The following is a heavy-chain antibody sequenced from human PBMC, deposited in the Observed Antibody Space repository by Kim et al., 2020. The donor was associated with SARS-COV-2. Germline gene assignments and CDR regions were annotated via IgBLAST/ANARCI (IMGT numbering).Heavy chain of an antibody. CDR1: GFTFSSYS. Sequence: GGSLRLSCAASGFTFSSYSMNWVRQAPGKGLEWVSSISSSSSYIYYADSVKGRFTISRDNAKNSLYLQMNSLRAEDTAVYYCARDYDYVWGSYRYYFDYWGQGTLVTVSS. D-gene: IGHD3-16*02. CDR3: ARDYDYVWGSYRYYFDY. J-gene: IGHJ4*02. V-gene: IGHV3-21*01. CDR2: ISSSSSYI.